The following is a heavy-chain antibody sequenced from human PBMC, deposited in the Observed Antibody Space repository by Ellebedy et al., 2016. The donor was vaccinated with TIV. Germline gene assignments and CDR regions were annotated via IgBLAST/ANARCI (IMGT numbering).Heavy chain of an antibody. CDR3: ARSVRVRGVPDDY. CDR2: VNSDESNK. D-gene: IGHD3-10*01. Sequence: PGGSLRLSCAASGFTFINYGMHWVRQGPGKGLEWAASVNSDESNKYYADSVKGRFTISRDNSKNTLYLPMNSLRAEDTAVYYCARSVRVRGVPDDYWGQGTLVTVSS. J-gene: IGHJ4*02. V-gene: IGHV3-30*02. CDR1: GFTFINYG.